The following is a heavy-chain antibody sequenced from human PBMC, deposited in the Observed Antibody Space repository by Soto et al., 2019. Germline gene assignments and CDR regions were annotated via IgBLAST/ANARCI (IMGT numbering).Heavy chain of an antibody. D-gene: IGHD2-21*02. CDR1: GFTFSSYG. V-gene: IGHV3-30*18. CDR3: AKEDDCGRRRKAFDI. Sequence: QVQLVESGGGVVQPGRSLRLSCAASGFTFSSYGMHWVRQAPGKGLEWVAVISYDGSNKYYADSVKGRFTISRDNSNNTLYLQMNSLGAEDTAVYYCAKEDDCGRRRKAFDIWGQGTMVTVSS. J-gene: IGHJ3*02. CDR2: ISYDGSNK.